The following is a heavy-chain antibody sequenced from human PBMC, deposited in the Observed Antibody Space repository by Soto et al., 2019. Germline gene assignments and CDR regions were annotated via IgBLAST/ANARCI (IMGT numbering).Heavy chain of an antibody. J-gene: IGHJ6*02. D-gene: IGHD6-6*01. CDR1: GFTFSIYA. CDR2: IDASGGTT. Sequence: EGQLLESGGRLVQPGESLRLSCAASGFTFSIYAMSWARQAPGKGLEWVSVIDASGGTTYTDSVKGRFTISRDNSKNTLYMQMKSLRVEDTALYYWVRERQLGVWGQGTNVTVSS. CDR3: VRERQLGV. V-gene: IGHV3-23*01.